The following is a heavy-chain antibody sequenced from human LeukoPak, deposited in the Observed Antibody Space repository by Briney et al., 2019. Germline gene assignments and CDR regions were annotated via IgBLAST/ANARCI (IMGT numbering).Heavy chain of an antibody. V-gene: IGHV3-74*01. CDR3: ARRWDCNSGSCPFDY. D-gene: IGHD2-15*01. Sequence: GGSLRLSCAASGFTLSTYWMHWVRQAPGKGLVWVSRITSDGRDTTYADSVKGRFTISRDNAKNTLYLQMNSLRAEDTAMYYCARRWDCNSGSCPFDYWGQGALVTVSS. J-gene: IGHJ4*02. CDR1: GFTLSTYW. CDR2: ITSDGRDT.